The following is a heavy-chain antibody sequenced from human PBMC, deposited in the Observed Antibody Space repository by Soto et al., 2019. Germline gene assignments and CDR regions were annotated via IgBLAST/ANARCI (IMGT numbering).Heavy chain of an antibody. V-gene: IGHV3-74*01. CDR3: ARGDRGAFDL. Sequence: EVQLLESGGGLVQPGESLRLSCAASGFTFSYYWMHWVRQAPGMGLVWVSSIHSDGSSTTYADSVKGRFTISRDNARNTLYLQTNSLRAEQTAVYYCARGDRGAFDLWGQGTVLTVSS. D-gene: IGHD1-26*01. CDR1: GFTFSYYW. J-gene: IGHJ3*01. CDR2: IHSDGSST.